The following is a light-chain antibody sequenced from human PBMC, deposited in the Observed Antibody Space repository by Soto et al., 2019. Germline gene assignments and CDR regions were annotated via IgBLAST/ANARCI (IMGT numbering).Light chain of an antibody. Sequence: EIVLTQSPATLSLSPGERATLSCRASQSVSSYLAWYQQKPGQAPRLLIYDASNRATGIPARFSGSGSGTDFPLTISSLEPEDFAVYYCQQRSNWRTWTFGQGTKVEIK. CDR2: DAS. CDR1: QSVSSY. CDR3: QQRSNWRTWT. J-gene: IGKJ1*01. V-gene: IGKV3-11*01.